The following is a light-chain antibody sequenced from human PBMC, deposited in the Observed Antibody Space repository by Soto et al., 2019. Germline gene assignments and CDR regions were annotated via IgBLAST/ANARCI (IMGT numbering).Light chain of an antibody. Sequence: QSALTQPASVSGSPGQSITISCTATTSDVGDFDSVSWYQQHPGTAPRVIIYEVSNRPSGVSYRFSGSKSANTASLTISGLQADDEADYYCSSYTTSNTWLFGGGTKLTVL. V-gene: IGLV2-14*01. CDR1: TSDVGDFDS. CDR2: EVS. CDR3: SSYTTSNTWL. J-gene: IGLJ3*02.